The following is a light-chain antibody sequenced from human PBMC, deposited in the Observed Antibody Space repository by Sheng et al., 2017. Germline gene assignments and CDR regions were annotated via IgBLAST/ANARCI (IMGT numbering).Light chain of an antibody. CDR2: GAS. CDR3: QQYGSSPWT. CDR1: EGVRTS. V-gene: IGKV3D-15*02. J-gene: IGKJ1*01. Sequence: ETVLTQSPATLSVSPGERVTLSCRASEGVRTSFAWYQQHPGQAPRLLIYGASTRATGVPARFSGSGSGTEFTLTISSLQPEDFAVYYCQQYGSSPWTFGQGTKMEI.